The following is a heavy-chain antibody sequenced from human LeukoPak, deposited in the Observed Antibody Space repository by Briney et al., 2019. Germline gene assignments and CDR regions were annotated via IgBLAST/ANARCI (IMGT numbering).Heavy chain of an antibody. CDR1: ADSISGHY. J-gene: IGHJ4*02. D-gene: IGHD5-24*01. CDR2: IYHSGST. CDR3: ARLARRDGYKNPHFDY. Sequence: SETLSLTCTVSADSISGHYWSWVRQPPGKGLEWIGYIYHSGSTNYNPSLKSRVTISVDTSKNQFSLKLSSVTAADTAVYYCARLARRDGYKNPHFDYWGQGTLVTVSS. V-gene: IGHV4-59*08.